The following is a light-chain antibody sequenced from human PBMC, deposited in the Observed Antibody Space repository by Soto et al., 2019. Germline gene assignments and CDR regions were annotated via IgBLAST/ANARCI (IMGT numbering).Light chain of an antibody. CDR3: CSYAGRSTLI. CDR2: DVS. V-gene: IGLV2-11*01. Sequence: QSALTQPRSVSGSPGQSVTISCTGTSSDVGGYNYVSWYQQHPSKAPKLMIYDVSKRPSGVPDRFSGSKSGNTASLTISGLQAEDEADYYCCSYAGRSTLIFGGGTKLTVL. J-gene: IGLJ2*01. CDR1: SSDVGGYNY.